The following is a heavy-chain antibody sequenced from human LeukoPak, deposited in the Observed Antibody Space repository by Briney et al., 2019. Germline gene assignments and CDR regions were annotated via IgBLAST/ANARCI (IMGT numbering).Heavy chain of an antibody. CDR3: ARAAYGSGRVYYYGMDV. D-gene: IGHD3-10*01. CDR1: GGTFSSYA. J-gene: IGHJ6*02. V-gene: IGHV1-69*04. Sequence: ASVKVSCKASGGTFSSYAISWVRQAPGQGLEWMGRIIPILGIANYAQKFQGRVTITADKSTSTAYMELSSLRSEDTAVYYCARAAYGSGRVYYYGMDVWGQGTTDTVSS. CDR2: IIPILGIA.